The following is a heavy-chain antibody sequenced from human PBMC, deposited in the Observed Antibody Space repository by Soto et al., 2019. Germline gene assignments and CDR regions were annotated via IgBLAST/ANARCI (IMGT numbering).Heavy chain of an antibody. D-gene: IGHD3-22*01. CDR2: IRSKAYGGTP. CDR1: GFPFDDYN. CDR3: SRDLTVIVVIPSHGFDI. V-gene: IGHV3-49*03. J-gene: IGHJ3*02. Sequence: PGGSLSLSCSTSGFPFDDYNMRWFRQAPGKGLEWVGFIRSKAYGGTPEYAASVKGRFTISRDDSTGIAYLQMDSLRTEDTAMYYCSRDLTVIVVIPSHGFDIWGQGTMVTVSS.